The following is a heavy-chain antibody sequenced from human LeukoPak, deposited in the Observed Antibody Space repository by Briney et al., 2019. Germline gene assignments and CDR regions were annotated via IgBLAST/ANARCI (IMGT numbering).Heavy chain of an antibody. CDR3: ARDWDGSDI. CDR2: IYHSGST. CDR1: GNSLSRSYY. Sequence: SETLSLTCAVSGNSLSRSYYWGWIRQPPGQGLEWVGNIYHSGSTYYNPSLKSRVAISVDTSRNQFSLRLNSVTTADTAVYYCARDWDGSDIWGQGTVVTVSS. V-gene: IGHV4-38-2*02. J-gene: IGHJ3*02.